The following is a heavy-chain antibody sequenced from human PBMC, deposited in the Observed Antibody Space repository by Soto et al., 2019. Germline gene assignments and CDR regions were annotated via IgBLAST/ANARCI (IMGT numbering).Heavy chain of an antibody. CDR2: MNPNSGNT. J-gene: IGHJ5*02. CDR1: GYTFTSYD. V-gene: IGHV1-8*01. Sequence: ASVKVSCKASGYTFTSYDINWVRQATGQGLEWMGWMNPNSGNTGYAQKFQGRVTMTRNTSISTAYMELSSLRSEDTAVYYFARGWWDSSSFFQPNNWFDPWGQGTLVTSPQ. CDR3: ARGWWDSSSFFQPNNWFDP. D-gene: IGHD6-13*01.